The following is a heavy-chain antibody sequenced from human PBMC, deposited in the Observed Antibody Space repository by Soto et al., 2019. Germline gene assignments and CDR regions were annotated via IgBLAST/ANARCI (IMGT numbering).Heavy chain of an antibody. D-gene: IGHD2-8*01. CDR1: GITFSRYS. Sequence: DVQLLESGGALVQPGGSLRLSCAASGITFSRYSMNWVRQAPGKGLEWVSYISSSGSPKYYADSVKGRFTISRDNAKNSLYLQMNSLRDEDTAVYYCARVYSYGMDVWGQGTTVTVSS. J-gene: IGHJ6*02. V-gene: IGHV3-48*02. CDR3: ARVYSYGMDV. CDR2: ISSSGSPK.